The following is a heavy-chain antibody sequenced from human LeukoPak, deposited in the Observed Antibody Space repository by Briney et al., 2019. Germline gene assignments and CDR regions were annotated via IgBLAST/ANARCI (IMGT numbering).Heavy chain of an antibody. Sequence: SETLSLTCVVSGGSVSGYYWGWIRQPPGRGLEWIGYVYYSGSTNYNPSFKSRITISVDTSRNQFSLQLSSVTAADTAVYYCTRIHRYCSGGACYVLDNWGQGTLVAVSS. D-gene: IGHD2-15*01. CDR3: TRIHRYCSGGACYVLDN. CDR2: VYYSGST. CDR1: GGSVSGYY. V-gene: IGHV4-59*02. J-gene: IGHJ4*02.